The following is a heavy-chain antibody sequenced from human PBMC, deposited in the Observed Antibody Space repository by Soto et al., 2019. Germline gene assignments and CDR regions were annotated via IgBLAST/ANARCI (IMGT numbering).Heavy chain of an antibody. CDR3: ARVRPPYYDILTGYFDY. J-gene: IGHJ4*02. CDR2: IYYSGST. Sequence: PSETLSLTCTVSGGSISSGDYYWSWIRQPPGKGLEWIGYIYYSGSTYYNPSLKSRVTISVDTSKNQFSLKLSSVTAADTAVYYCARVRPPYYDILTGYFDYWGQGTLVTVSS. CDR1: GGSISSGDYY. D-gene: IGHD3-9*01. V-gene: IGHV4-30-4*01.